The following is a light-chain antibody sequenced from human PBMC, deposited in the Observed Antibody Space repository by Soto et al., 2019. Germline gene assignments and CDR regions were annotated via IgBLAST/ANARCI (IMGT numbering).Light chain of an antibody. Sequence: QSVLTQPPSASGTPGQRVTISCSGSSSNIGNNPVNWYQQVPGTAPKLLIYTNNKRPSRVPDRFSGSKSGTSASLAISGLQPEDEADYSCATWDDSLNAVVFGGGTKLTVL. CDR1: SSNIGNNP. V-gene: IGLV1-44*01. J-gene: IGLJ2*01. CDR3: ATWDDSLNAVV. CDR2: TNN.